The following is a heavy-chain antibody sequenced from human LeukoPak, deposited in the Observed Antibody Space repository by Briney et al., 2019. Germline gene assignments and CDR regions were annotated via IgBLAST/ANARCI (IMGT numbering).Heavy chain of an antibody. V-gene: IGHV4-34*01. D-gene: IGHD3-10*01. CDR2: INHSGST. Sequence: SETLSLTCAVYGGSFSGYYWSWIRQPPGKGLEWIGEINHSGSTNYNPSLKSRVTISVDTSKNQFSLKLSSVTAADTAVYYCARNYRITMVRGNKAFDIWGQGTMVTVSS. CDR1: GGSFSGYY. J-gene: IGHJ3*02. CDR3: ARNYRITMVRGNKAFDI.